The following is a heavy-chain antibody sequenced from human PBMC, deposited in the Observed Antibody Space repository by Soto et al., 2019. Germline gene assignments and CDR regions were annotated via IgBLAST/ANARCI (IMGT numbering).Heavy chain of an antibody. Sequence: TLSLTCTVSGGSISSGDYYWSWIRQPPGKGLEWIGYIYYSGSTYYNPSLKSRVTISVDTSKNQFSLKLSSVTAADTAVYYCARGGIAAAVGWFDPWGQGTLVTVSS. V-gene: IGHV4-30-4*01. CDR2: IYYSGST. D-gene: IGHD6-13*01. J-gene: IGHJ5*02. CDR1: GGSISSGDYY. CDR3: ARGGIAAAVGWFDP.